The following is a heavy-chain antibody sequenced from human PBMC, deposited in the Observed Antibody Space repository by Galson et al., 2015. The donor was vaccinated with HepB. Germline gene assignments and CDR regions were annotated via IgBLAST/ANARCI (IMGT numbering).Heavy chain of an antibody. J-gene: IGHJ5*02. CDR2: INTNTGNP. V-gene: IGHV7-4-1*02. Sequence: SVKVSCKASGYTFTSYAMNWVRQAPGQGLEWMGWINTNTGNPTYAQGFTGRFVFSLDTSIGTAYLQISSLKAEDTAVYYCARDPGEKGSSRGLPIPNWFDPWGQGTLVTVSS. D-gene: IGHD6-13*01. CDR3: ARDPGEKGSSRGLPIPNWFDP. CDR1: GYTFTSYA.